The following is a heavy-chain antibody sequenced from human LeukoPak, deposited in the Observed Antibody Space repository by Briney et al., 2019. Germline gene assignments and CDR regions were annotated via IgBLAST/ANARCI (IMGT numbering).Heavy chain of an antibody. CDR1: GYTFTDYY. CDR2: INPNSGGT. CDR3: ARAPNYYDSSEEAFDI. D-gene: IGHD3-22*01. J-gene: IGHJ3*02. V-gene: IGHV1-2*02. Sequence: ASVKVSCKASGYTFTDYYMHWVRQAPGQGLEWMGWINPNSGGTNYAQKFQGRVSMTWDTSISTADMELSRLRSDDTAVYYCARAPNYYDSSEEAFDIWGQGTMVTVSS.